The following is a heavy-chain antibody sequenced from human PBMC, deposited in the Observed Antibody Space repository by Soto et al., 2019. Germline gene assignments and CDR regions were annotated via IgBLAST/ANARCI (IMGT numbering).Heavy chain of an antibody. D-gene: IGHD4-17*01. Sequence: SETLSLTCTVSGGSISSGGYYWSWIRQHPGKGLEWIGYIYYSGSTYYNPSLKSRVTVSVDTSKNQFSLKLSSVTAADTAVYYCARGVSRDYWPFDYWGQGTLVTAPQ. CDR2: IYYSGST. V-gene: IGHV4-31*03. CDR3: ARGVSRDYWPFDY. J-gene: IGHJ4*02. CDR1: GGSISSGGYY.